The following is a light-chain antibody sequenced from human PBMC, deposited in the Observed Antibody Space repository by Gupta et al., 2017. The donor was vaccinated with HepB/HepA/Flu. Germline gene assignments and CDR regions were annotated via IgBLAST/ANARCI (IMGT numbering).Light chain of an antibody. CDR2: DNN. Sequence: QSVLTQPPSVSAAPGHKVTISCPGSDSNIGDNYVSWYQQFPGTAPKLLIFDNNKRPSGIPDRFSGAKSDTSATLDITGLQTGDEADYYCGTWDSSLSAGLFGTGTKVTVL. CDR1: DSNIGDNY. CDR3: GTWDSSLSAGL. V-gene: IGLV1-51*01. J-gene: IGLJ1*01.